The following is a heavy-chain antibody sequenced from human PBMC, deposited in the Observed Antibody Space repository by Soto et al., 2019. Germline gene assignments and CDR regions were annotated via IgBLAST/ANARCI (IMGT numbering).Heavy chain of an antibody. V-gene: IGHV1-3*01. CDR1: GYTFTSYA. Sequence: ASVKVSCKASGYTFTSYAMHWVRQAPGQRLEWMGWINAGNGNTKYSQKFQGRVTITRDTSVSTAYMELSSLRSEDTAVYYCAREGVTTYYYYTMDVWGQGTTVTVSS. CDR2: INAGNGNT. D-gene: IGHD1-26*01. CDR3: AREGVTTYYYYTMDV. J-gene: IGHJ6*02.